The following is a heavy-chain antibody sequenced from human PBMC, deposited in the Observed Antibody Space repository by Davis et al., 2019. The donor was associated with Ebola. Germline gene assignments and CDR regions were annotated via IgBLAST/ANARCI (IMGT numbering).Heavy chain of an antibody. V-gene: IGHV3-7*04. D-gene: IGHD3-16*01. Sequence: GESLKISCAASGFTFSTYWMNWVRQAPGKGLEWVANIKQDGSEKNYVDSVKGRFAISRDNAENSLYLQMNSLRAEDTAVYYCARAWASTDVWGKGTTVTVSS. CDR3: ARAWASTDV. J-gene: IGHJ6*04. CDR1: GFTFSTYW. CDR2: IKQDGSEK.